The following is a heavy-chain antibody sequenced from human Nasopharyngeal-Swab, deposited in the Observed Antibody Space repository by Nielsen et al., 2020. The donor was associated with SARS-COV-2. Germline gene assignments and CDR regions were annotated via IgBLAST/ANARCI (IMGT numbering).Heavy chain of an antibody. V-gene: IGHV3-23*01. CDR2: ISGSGGST. CDR1: GFTFGSYA. CDR3: AKAPRGITMSYFQH. Sequence: GESLKISCAASGFTFGSYAMSWVRQAPGKGLEWVSAISGSGGSTYYADSVKGRFTISRDNSKNTLYLQMNSLRAEDTAVYYCAKAPRGITMSYFQHWGQGTPVTVSS. D-gene: IGHD3-10*02. J-gene: IGHJ1*01.